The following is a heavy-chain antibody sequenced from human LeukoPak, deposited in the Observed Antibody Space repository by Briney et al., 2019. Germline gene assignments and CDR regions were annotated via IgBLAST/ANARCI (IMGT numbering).Heavy chain of an antibody. V-gene: IGHV3-30*02. Sequence: PGGSLRLSCAASGFTFSSYGMHWVRQAPGKGLEWVAFIRYDGSNKYYADSVKGRFTISRDNSKNTLYLQMNSLRAEDTAVCYCAILMTTVTHFDYWGQGTLVTVSS. D-gene: IGHD4-17*01. CDR1: GFTFSSYG. CDR3: AILMTTVTHFDY. J-gene: IGHJ4*02. CDR2: IRYDGSNK.